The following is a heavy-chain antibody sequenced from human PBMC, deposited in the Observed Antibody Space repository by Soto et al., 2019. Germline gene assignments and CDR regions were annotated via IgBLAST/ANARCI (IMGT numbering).Heavy chain of an antibody. CDR1: GYTFTSYG. CDR3: ARFVVVDGESHVFDY. D-gene: IGHD2-15*01. V-gene: IGHV1-18*01. CDR2: ISAYNGNT. J-gene: IGHJ4*02. Sequence: ASVKVSCKASGYTFTSYGISWVRQAPGQGLEWMGWISAYNGNTNYAQKLQGRVTMTTDTSTSTAYMELRSLRSDDTAVYYCARFVVVDGESHVFDYWGQGTLVTVSS.